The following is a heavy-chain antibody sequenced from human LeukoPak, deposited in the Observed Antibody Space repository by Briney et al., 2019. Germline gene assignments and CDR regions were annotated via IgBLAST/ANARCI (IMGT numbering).Heavy chain of an antibody. D-gene: IGHD6-19*01. Sequence: SETLSLTCTVSGGSISSSSYYWGWIRQPPGKGPEWIGSIYYTGSTYYNPSLKSRVTISVDTSKNQFSLKLSSVTAADTAVYYCARGRGYRAVAGYYYYGMDVWGQGTTVTVSS. J-gene: IGHJ6*02. V-gene: IGHV4-39*07. CDR3: ARGRGYRAVAGYYYYGMDV. CDR2: IYYTGST. CDR1: GGSISSSSYY.